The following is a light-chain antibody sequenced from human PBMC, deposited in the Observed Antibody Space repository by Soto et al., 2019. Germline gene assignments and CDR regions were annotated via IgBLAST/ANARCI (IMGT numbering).Light chain of an antibody. CDR3: LLFYGNGVV. V-gene: IGLV7-43*01. Sequence: QAVVTQEPSLTVSPGGTVTITCASSTGAVTSGYYPNWFQQRPGQPPRALIYSTTYKHSWTPARFSGALLGGRAALTLSGSQPEDEADYYCLLFYGNGVVFGGGTKLTVL. J-gene: IGLJ2*01. CDR2: STT. CDR1: TGAVTSGYY.